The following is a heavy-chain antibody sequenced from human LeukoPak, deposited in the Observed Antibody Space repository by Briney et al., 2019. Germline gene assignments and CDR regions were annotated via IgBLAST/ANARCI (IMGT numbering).Heavy chain of an antibody. CDR1: GGSFSGYY. V-gene: IGHV4-34*01. CDR3: ARRVLYSGGPNLHS. D-gene: IGHD6-19*01. CDR2: INHSRST. Sequence: SETLSLTCAVYGGSFSGYYWSWIRQPPGKGLEWIGEINHSRSTNYNPSLKSRVTISVDTSKNQFSLKLSSVTAADTAVYYCARRVLYSGGPNLHSWGQGTLVTVSS. J-gene: IGHJ4*02.